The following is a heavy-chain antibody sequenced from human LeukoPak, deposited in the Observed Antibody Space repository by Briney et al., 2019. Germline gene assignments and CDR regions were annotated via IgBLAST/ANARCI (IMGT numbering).Heavy chain of an antibody. J-gene: IGHJ4*02. CDR3: AKLRLYSSGWYYFDY. CDR2: ISSSSSYI. Sequence: GGSLRLSCAASGFTFSSYWMSWVRQAPGKGLEWVSSISSSSSYIYYADSVKGRFTISRDNAKNSLYLQMNSLRAEDTAVYYCAKLRLYSSGWYYFDYWGQGTLVTVSS. D-gene: IGHD6-19*01. V-gene: IGHV3-21*01. CDR1: GFTFSSYW.